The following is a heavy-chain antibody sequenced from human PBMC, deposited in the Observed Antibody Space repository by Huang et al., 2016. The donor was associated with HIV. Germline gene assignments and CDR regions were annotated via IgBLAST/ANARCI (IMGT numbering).Heavy chain of an antibody. CDR2: RSYDGSNK. V-gene: IGHV3-30*18. CDR1: GFSFSTYG. J-gene: IGHJ4*02. D-gene: IGHD1-26*01. Sequence: VQLVESGGGVVQPGRSLRLASAASGFSFSTYGLHWVRQAPGKGLEWVAVRSYDGSNKYYAHSVKGRFTISRDTSENKVYLQMNSLRHEDTAVYYCAKDGADEEWDIDYWGQGTLVTVSS. CDR3: AKDGADEEWDIDY.